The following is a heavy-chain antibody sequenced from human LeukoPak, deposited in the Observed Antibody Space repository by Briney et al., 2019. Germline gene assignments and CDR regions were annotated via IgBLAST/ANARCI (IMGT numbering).Heavy chain of an antibody. J-gene: IGHJ3*02. CDR3: ARLSHTAPGAFDI. D-gene: IGHD4-17*01. CDR1: GGYISSYY. CDR2: IYYSGRT. Sequence: SETLSITCTVSGGYISSYYWSWIRKPPWQGLDLIGYIYYSGRTNYNPYLKSRVTISVDTSKNQFSLKLSSVTAADTAVYYCARLSHTAPGAFDIWGQGTIVTVSS. V-gene: IGHV4-59*08.